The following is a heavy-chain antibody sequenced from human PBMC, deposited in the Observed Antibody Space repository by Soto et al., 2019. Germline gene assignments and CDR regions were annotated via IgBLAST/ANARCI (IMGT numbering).Heavy chain of an antibody. J-gene: IGHJ4*02. Sequence: EVQLVESGGGLVKPGGSLRLSCGASGFSFNNAWLNWVRQAPGKGLEWVGRIKSKSDGELAEYAAPVKDRFTISRDASKNTVLLQMNSLKTEDTAVYYCALITSDYWGQGTLVTVSS. CDR3: ALITSDY. CDR1: GFSFNNAW. V-gene: IGHV3-15*07. CDR2: IKSKSDGELA.